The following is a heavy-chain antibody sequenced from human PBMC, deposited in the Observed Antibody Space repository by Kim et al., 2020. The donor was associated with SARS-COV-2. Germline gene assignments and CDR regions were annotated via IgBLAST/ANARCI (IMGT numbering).Heavy chain of an antibody. Sequence: GGSLRLSCTASGFTFSTYSMNWVRQAPGKGLEWVSSISSSSSYTYYADSVKGRFTISRDNAKNSLYLQMSSLRAEDTAVYYCARVGYCSSTSCYGIGGAFDIWGQGTMVTDSS. J-gene: IGHJ3*02. CDR3: ARVGYCSSTSCYGIGGAFDI. D-gene: IGHD2-2*01. V-gene: IGHV3-21*01. CDR1: GFTFSTYS. CDR2: ISSSSSYT.